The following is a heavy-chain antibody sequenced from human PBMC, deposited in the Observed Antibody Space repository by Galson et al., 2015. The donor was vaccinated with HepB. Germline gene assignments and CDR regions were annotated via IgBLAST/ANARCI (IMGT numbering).Heavy chain of an antibody. J-gene: IGHJ5*02. CDR3: ARGHKLYDP. Sequence: SLRLSCAASGFTFTNYWMTWVRQAPGKGLEWVANIKQDGSETYYVDSVKGRFTISRDNAKSSLYLQMNSLGAEDTAVYYCARGHKLYDPWGQGTLVTVSS. V-gene: IGHV3-7*01. CDR1: GFTFTNYW. D-gene: IGHD6-6*01. CDR2: IKQDGSET.